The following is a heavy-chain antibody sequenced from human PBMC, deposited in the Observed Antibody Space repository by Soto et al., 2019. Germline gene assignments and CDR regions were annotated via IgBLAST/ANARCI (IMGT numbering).Heavy chain of an antibody. D-gene: IGHD6-13*01. J-gene: IGHJ5*02. CDR3: AADGIAAVDWFDP. CDR1: GFTFTSSA. Sequence: SVKVSCKASGFTFTSSAMQWVRQVRGQRLEWIGWIVVGSGNTNYAQKFQERVTITRDMSTSTAYMELSSLRSEDTAVYYCAADGIAAVDWFDPRGQGTLVTVSS. V-gene: IGHV1-58*02. CDR2: IVVGSGNT.